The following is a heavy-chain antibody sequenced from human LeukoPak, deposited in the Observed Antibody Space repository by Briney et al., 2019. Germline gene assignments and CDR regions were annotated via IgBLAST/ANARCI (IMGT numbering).Heavy chain of an antibody. J-gene: IGHJ6*03. CDR3: AREKESPYYYDSSGYYYGYYYYYMDV. CDR1: GFTFSSYA. CDR2: ISYDGSNK. D-gene: IGHD3-22*01. Sequence: PGGSLRLSCAASGFTFSSYAMHWVRQAPGKGLEWVAVISYDGSNKYYADSVKGRSTISRDNSKNTLYLQMNSLRAEDTAVYYCAREKESPYYYDSSGYYYGYYYYYMDVWGKGTTVTVSS. V-gene: IGHV3-30*04.